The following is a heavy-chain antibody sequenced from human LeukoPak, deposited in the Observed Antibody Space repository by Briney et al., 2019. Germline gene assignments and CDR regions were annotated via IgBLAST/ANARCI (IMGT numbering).Heavy chain of an antibody. J-gene: IGHJ4*02. V-gene: IGHV3-30*18. D-gene: IGHD3-10*01. CDR3: AKVPLWFGESYYFDY. Sequence: ISYEGRNNDYPASVKGRFTISRDNSKKRLYGARNSLRGEDTAVYYCAKVPLWFGESYYFDYWGQGTLVTVSS. CDR2: ISYEGRNN.